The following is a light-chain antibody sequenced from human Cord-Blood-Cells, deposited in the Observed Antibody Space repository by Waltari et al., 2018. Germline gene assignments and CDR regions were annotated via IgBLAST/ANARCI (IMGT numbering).Light chain of an antibody. CDR3: QAWDSSTDNVV. Sequence: SYELTQPPSVSVSPGQTASITCAGDKWGDKYACWYQQKPGQSPVLVIYQDSTRPSGYPERFAGSNAGNTATLTISGTQAMDEADYYGQAWDSSTDNVVFGGGTKLTVL. J-gene: IGLJ2*01. V-gene: IGLV3-1*01. CDR1: KWGDKY. CDR2: QDS.